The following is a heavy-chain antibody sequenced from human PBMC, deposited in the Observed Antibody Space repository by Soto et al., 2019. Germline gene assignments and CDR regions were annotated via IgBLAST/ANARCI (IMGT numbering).Heavy chain of an antibody. CDR3: ARDDASSGNGMDV. CDR2: ILNDGSNR. D-gene: IGHD3-10*01. CDR1: EFTFSNYG. V-gene: IGHV3-33*01. J-gene: IGHJ6*02. Sequence: QVQLVESGGGVVQPGRSLRLSCAASEFTFSNYGMHWVRQAPGKGLEWVAVILNDGSNRYHADSVKDRFTISRDNSKNTLYLQMNSLRAEDTAVYYCARDDASSGNGMDVWRQGTTVSVS.